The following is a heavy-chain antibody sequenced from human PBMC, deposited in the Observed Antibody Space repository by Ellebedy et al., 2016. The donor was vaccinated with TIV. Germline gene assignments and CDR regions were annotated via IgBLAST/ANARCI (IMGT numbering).Heavy chain of an antibody. J-gene: IGHJ4*02. CDR1: GFTFSIYT. D-gene: IGHD4-17*01. CDR2: VSYDGSRE. CDR3: ATGGAYGDNVEGY. V-gene: IGHV3-30-3*01. Sequence: GESLKISCAASGFTFSIYTMHWVCQAPGKGLEWVSGVSYDGSREFHADSVKGRFTVSRDNSKNTLYLQMFSLRPNDTAVYYCATGGAYGDNVEGYWGQGTLVSVSS.